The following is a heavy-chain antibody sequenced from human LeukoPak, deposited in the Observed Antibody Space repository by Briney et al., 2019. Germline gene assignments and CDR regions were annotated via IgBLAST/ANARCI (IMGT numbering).Heavy chain of an antibody. D-gene: IGHD3-9*01. CDR1: GFTFSSYE. CDR3: ARVDYDILTGPYDAFDI. Sequence: GGSLRLSCAASGFTFSSYEMNWARQAPGKGLEWVSYISSSGSTIYYADSVKGRFTISRDNAKNSLYLQMNSLRAEDTAVYYCARVDYDILTGPYDAFDIWGQGTMVTVSS. V-gene: IGHV3-48*03. J-gene: IGHJ3*02. CDR2: ISSSGSTI.